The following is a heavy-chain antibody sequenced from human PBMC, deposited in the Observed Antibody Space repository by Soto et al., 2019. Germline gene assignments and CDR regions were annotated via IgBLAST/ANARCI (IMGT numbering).Heavy chain of an antibody. CDR3: ARSTMIVVFDAFDI. Sequence: QVPLVQSGAEVKKPGASVKVSCKASGYTFTGYYMHWVRQAPGQGLEWMGWINPNSGGTNYAQKFQGWVTMTRDTSISTAYMELSRLRSDDTAVYYCARSTMIVVFDAFDIWGQGTMVTVSS. CDR2: INPNSGGT. V-gene: IGHV1-2*04. D-gene: IGHD3-22*01. J-gene: IGHJ3*02. CDR1: GYTFTGYY.